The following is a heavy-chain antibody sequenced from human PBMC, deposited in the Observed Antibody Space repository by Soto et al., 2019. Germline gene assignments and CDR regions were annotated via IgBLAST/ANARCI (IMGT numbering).Heavy chain of an antibody. J-gene: IGHJ2*01. Sequence: EVQLLESGGGLVQPGGSLRLSCAASGFTLSRYAMNWVRQAPGKGLEWVSGINTNGANTYYADSVKGRFTISRDNSKNTLYLQMNSLRAEDMAVYYCAKDSFNWYFDLWGRGTLVPVSS. CDR1: GFTLSRYA. CDR3: AKDSFNWYFDL. CDR2: INTNGANT. V-gene: IGHV3-23*01.